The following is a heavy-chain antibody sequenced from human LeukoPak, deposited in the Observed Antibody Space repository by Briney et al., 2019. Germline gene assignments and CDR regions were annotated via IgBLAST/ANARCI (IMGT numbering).Heavy chain of an antibody. CDR2: INHSGST. Sequence: SETLSLTCAVYGGSFSGYYWSWIRQPPGKGLEWIGEINHSGSTNYNPSLKSRVTISVDTSKNQFSLKLSSVTAADTAVYYCASLSRYCSGGSCNPWGQGTLVTVSS. D-gene: IGHD2-15*01. CDR1: GGSFSGYY. CDR3: ASLSRYCSGGSCNP. V-gene: IGHV4-34*01. J-gene: IGHJ5*02.